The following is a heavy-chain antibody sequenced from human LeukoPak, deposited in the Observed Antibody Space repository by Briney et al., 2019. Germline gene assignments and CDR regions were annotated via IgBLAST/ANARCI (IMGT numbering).Heavy chain of an antibody. CDR3: ARDLSSTSNWELDY. J-gene: IGHJ4*02. D-gene: IGHD7-27*01. V-gene: IGHV1-2*06. Sequence: ASVKVSCKASGYTFTAYFMHWVRQAPGQGLEWMGRINPNSGGTNCAQEFQGRVTMTRDTSISTAYMELSGLRSDDTAVYYCARDLSSTSNWELDYWGQGTLVTVSS. CDR1: GYTFTAYF. CDR2: INPNSGGT.